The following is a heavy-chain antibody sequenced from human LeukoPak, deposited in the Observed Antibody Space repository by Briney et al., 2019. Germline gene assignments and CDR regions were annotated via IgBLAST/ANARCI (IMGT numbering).Heavy chain of an antibody. J-gene: IGHJ3*02. CDR2: IWNDGSNK. Sequence: GGSLRLSCAASGFTFTSYGMHWVRQAPGKGLEWVAVIWNDGSNKYYADSVKGRFTISRDNSKNTLYLQMNSLRVEDMAVYHCARPSGTWGAFDIWGQGTMVTVSS. V-gene: IGHV3-33*01. CDR1: GFTFTSYG. D-gene: IGHD1-7*01. CDR3: ARPSGTWGAFDI.